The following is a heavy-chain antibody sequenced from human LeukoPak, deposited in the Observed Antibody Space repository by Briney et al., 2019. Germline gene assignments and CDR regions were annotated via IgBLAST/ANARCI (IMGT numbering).Heavy chain of an antibody. J-gene: IGHJ4*02. Sequence: GGSLRLSCAASGFTFSSYAMTWVRQAPGKGLEWVSGITGSGGSTSFADSVKGRFTISRDNSKNTVYLQMNRMRAEDTAVYYCAKASASGWYGYFDYWGQGTLVTVSS. CDR3: AKASASGWYGYFDY. CDR1: GFTFSSYA. CDR2: ITGSGGST. D-gene: IGHD6-19*01. V-gene: IGHV3-23*01.